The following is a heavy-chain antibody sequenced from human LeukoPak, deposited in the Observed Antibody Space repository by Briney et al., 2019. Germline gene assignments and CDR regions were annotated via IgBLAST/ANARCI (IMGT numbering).Heavy chain of an antibody. V-gene: IGHV3-9*01. Sequence: GGSLRLSCAASGFTFDDYAMHWVRQAPGKGLEWVSGISWNSGSIGYADSVKGRFTISRDNAKNSLYLQMNSLRAEDTALYYCAKGGSVAISFQLDYWGQGTLVTVSS. J-gene: IGHJ4*02. D-gene: IGHD3-3*01. CDR2: ISWNSGSI. CDR3: AKGGSVAISFQLDY. CDR1: GFTFDDYA.